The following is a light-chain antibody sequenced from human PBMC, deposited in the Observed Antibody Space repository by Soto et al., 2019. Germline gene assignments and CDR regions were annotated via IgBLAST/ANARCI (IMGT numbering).Light chain of an antibody. CDR1: QSISSY. CDR3: QKYNSAIT. J-gene: IGKJ5*01. CDR2: AAS. Sequence: DIQMTQSPSSLSASVGDRVTITCRASQSISSYLNWYQQKPGKAPKLLIYAASSLQGGVPSRFSGSGSGTDFTLTISSLQPEDFATYYCQKYNSAITFGQGTRLEIK. V-gene: IGKV1-39*01.